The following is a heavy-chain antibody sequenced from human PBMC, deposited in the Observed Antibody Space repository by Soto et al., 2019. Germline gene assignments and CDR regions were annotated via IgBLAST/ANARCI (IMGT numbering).Heavy chain of an antibody. J-gene: IGHJ4*02. CDR3: ARHVGWELLVDY. CDR2: IYYSGST. Sequence: QVQLQESGPGLVKPSETLSLTCTVSGGSISSYYWSWIRQPPGKGLEWIGYIYYSGSTNYNPSLKSRVTISVDTSKNQFSLKLSSVTAADTAVYYCARHVGWELLVDYWGQGTLVTVSS. D-gene: IGHD1-26*01. CDR1: GGSISSYY. V-gene: IGHV4-59*08.